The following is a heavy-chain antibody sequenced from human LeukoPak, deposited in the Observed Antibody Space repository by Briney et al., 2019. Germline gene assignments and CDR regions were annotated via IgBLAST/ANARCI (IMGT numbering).Heavy chain of an antibody. Sequence: SGGSLRLSCAASGFTFDDYAMHWVRQAPGKGLEWVSGISWNSGSIGYADSVKGRFTISRDNAKNSLYLQMNSLRAEDTALYYCAKSHYYGSGTILDYWGQGTLVTVSS. CDR1: GFTFDDYA. D-gene: IGHD3-10*01. J-gene: IGHJ4*02. CDR2: ISWNSGSI. V-gene: IGHV3-9*01. CDR3: AKSHYYGSGTILDY.